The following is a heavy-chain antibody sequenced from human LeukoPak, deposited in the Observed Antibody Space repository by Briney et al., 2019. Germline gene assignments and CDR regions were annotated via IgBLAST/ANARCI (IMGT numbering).Heavy chain of an antibody. V-gene: IGHV3-30*04. CDR3: ARDRVRGLIVFGGMDV. J-gene: IGHJ6*04. D-gene: IGHD3-10*01. Sequence: PGRSLRLSCAASGFTFSSYAMHWVRQAPGTGLEWVALTSYDGGNKYYADSVQGRFTISGDNSKNTLHLQMNSLRPEDTAVYYCARDRVRGLIVFGGMDVWGKGTTVTVSS. CDR1: GFTFSSYA. CDR2: TSYDGGNK.